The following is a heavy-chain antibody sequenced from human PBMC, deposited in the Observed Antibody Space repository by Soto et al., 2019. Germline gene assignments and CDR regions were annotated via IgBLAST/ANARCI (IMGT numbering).Heavy chain of an antibody. V-gene: IGHV1-69*01. CDR1: GGTFSSYA. Sequence: QVQLVQSGAEVKKPGSSVKVSCKASGGTFSSYAISWVRQAPGQGLEWMGGIIPIFGTANYAQKFQGRVTITAYESTSTAYMELSSLRSEDTAVYYCARGRANYDILTGYYIYYYGMDVWGQGTTVTVSS. CDR2: IIPIFGTA. CDR3: ARGRANYDILTGYYIYYYGMDV. J-gene: IGHJ6*02. D-gene: IGHD3-9*01.